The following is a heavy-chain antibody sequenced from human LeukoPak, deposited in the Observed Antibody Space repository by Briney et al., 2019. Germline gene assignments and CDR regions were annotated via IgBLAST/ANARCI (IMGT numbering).Heavy chain of an antibody. CDR3: ARGRGIAVAGCNWFDP. Sequence: ASVKVSCKASGYTFTSYDINWVRQATGQGLEWMGWMNPNSGNTGYAQKFQGRVTMTRNTSISTAYMELSSLRSEDTAVYYCARGRGIAVAGCNWFDPWGQGTLVTVSS. CDR1: GYTFTSYD. CDR2: MNPNSGNT. V-gene: IGHV1-8*01. J-gene: IGHJ5*02. D-gene: IGHD6-19*01.